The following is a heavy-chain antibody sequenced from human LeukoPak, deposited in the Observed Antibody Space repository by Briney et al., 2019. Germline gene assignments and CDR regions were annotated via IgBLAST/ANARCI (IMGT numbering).Heavy chain of an antibody. CDR2: IYYSGST. CDR3: ARHQSQAYCGGDCYSDLDNWFDP. V-gene: IGHV4-59*08. Sequence: PSETLSLTCTVSGGSISSYYWSWIRQPPGKGLEWIGYIYYSGSTNYNPSLKSRVTISVDTSKNQFSLKLSSVTAADTAVYYCARHQSQAYCGGDCYSDLDNWFDPWGQGTLVTVSS. CDR1: GGSISSYY. J-gene: IGHJ5*02. D-gene: IGHD2-21*02.